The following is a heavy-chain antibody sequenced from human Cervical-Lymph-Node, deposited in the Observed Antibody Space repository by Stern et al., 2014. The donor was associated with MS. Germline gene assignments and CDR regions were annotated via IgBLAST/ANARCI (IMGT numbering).Heavy chain of an antibody. CDR2: INPSGGGT. J-gene: IGHJ4*02. Sequence: VHLVESGAEVRKPGASVKVSCKASGFTFTSYDIHWVRQAPGQGLEWMGKINPSGGGTNYAQRFQDRVTVTRDTSTNTVYMELSSLRSEDTAVYYCARDSYDSKLRFEFWGQGTLVTVSS. CDR1: GFTFTSYD. D-gene: IGHD3-22*01. CDR3: ARDSYDSKLRFEF. V-gene: IGHV1-46*01.